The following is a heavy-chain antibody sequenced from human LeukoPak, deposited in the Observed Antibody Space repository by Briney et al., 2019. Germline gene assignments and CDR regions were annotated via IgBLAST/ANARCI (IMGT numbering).Heavy chain of an antibody. CDR3: ARGPYYDSDKTSAFDI. CDR2: INTSGRT. V-gene: IGHV4-4*07. CDR1: GSSISNYY. J-gene: IGHJ3*02. Sequence: PSETLSLTCTVSGSSISNYYWSWIRQPPGKGLECIGRINTSGRTNYNPSLKSRVTMSVDTSKNHFSLKLSSVTAADTAVYYCARGPYYDSDKTSAFDIWGQGTMVTVSS. D-gene: IGHD3-22*01.